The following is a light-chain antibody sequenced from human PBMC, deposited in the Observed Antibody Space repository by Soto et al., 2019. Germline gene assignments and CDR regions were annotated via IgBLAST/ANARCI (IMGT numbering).Light chain of an antibody. CDR1: SSDIGAYNY. V-gene: IGLV2-14*01. J-gene: IGLJ3*02. CDR2: EVS. CDR3: SSYTSSSTKV. Sequence: QSALTQPASVSGSPGQSITISCTGTSSDIGAYNYVSWYQQHPGKAPKFIIYEVSNRPSGVSNRFSGSKSGNTASLTISGLQAEDEADYYCSSYTSSSTKVFGGGTKLTVL.